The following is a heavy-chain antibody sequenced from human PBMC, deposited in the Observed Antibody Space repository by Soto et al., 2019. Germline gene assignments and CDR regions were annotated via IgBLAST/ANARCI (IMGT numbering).Heavy chain of an antibody. CDR1: EFNFSDYA. J-gene: IGHJ6*04. CDR2: ISANGFRT. Sequence: PGGSLRLSCVGSEFNFSDYAVTWVRQAPGKGLEWLSYISANGFRTYYEDSVKGRFTISRDNSKNILFLQMTTLRPEDTAVYFCAKFRDDFGDYGADVWGKGTTVTVSS. V-gene: IGHV3-23*02. D-gene: IGHD4-17*01. CDR3: AKFRDDFGDYGADV.